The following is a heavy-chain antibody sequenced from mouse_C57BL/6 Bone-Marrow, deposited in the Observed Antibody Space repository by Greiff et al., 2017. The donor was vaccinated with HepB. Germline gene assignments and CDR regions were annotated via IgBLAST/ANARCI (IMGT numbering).Heavy chain of an antibody. CDR1: GYTFTSYW. D-gene: IGHD2-2*01. V-gene: IGHV1-55*01. CDR3: ARRGSSTMVTTA. CDR2: IYPGSGST. Sequence: QVQLQQPGAELVKPGASVKMSCKASGYTFTSYWITWVKQRPGQGLEWIGDIYPGSGSTNYNEKFKSKATLTVDTSSSTAYMQLSSLTSEDSAVYYCARRGSSTMVTTAWGQGTTLTVSS. J-gene: IGHJ2*01.